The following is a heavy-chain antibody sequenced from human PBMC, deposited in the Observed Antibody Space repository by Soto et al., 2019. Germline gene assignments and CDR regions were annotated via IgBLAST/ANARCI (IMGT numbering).Heavy chain of an antibody. CDR3: ARDTGITGFDY. CDR1: GFTFSDHY. D-gene: IGHD1-20*01. J-gene: IGHJ4*02. V-gene: IGHV3-72*01. CDR2: TRNKANRYTT. Sequence: LRLSCAASGFTFSDHYMDWVRQAPGKGLEWVGRTRNKANRYTTEYAASVKGRFTISRDDSKNSLYLQMNSLKTEDMAVYYCARDTGITGFDYWGQGTLVTVSS.